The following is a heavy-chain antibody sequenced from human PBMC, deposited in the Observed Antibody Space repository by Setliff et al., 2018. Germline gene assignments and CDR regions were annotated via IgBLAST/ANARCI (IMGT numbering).Heavy chain of an antibody. CDR2: INPSSGGT. CDR1: GFPLTGYY. D-gene: IGHD3-10*01. CDR3: AREKGYYNSGSYKYWFDP. J-gene: IGHJ5*02. Sequence: RASVKVSCKTSGFPLTGYYMHWVRQTPGQGLEWMGWINPSSGGTNYAQKFQGRVTMTTDESTSTAYMDLSSLTSDDTAIYYCAREKGYYNSGSYKYWFDPWGQGTLVTVSS. V-gene: IGHV1-2*02.